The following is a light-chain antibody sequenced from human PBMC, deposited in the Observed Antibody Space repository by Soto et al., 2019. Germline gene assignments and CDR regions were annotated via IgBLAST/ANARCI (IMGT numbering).Light chain of an antibody. J-gene: IGKJ1*01. CDR2: RAS. V-gene: IGKV1-5*03. Sequence: DIQMTQSPSTLSASVGDRVTIACRASQSVGNWLAWYQQKPGKAPKLLIYRASSLQSGVPSRFSGSGTWTKCTLIISSLQPDDVASYSCHPYMGSGTFAQGTKVEIK. CDR3: HPYMGSGT. CDR1: QSVGNW.